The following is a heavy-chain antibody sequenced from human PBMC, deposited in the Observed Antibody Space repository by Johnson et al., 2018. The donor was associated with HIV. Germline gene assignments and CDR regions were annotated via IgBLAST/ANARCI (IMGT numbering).Heavy chain of an antibody. CDR1: GFTFDDYG. CDR2: INWNGNAR. Sequence: VQLVESGGGVVRPGGSLRLSCAASGFTFDDYGMTWVRQAPGKGLEWVSGINWNGNARGYADSVKGRFTISRDNAKNSLYLQMKRLRGEDTALYYCTRGGYCSGGSCYIGNAFDIWGQGTMVTVSS. J-gene: IGHJ3*02. D-gene: IGHD2-15*01. V-gene: IGHV3-20*04. CDR3: TRGGYCSGGSCYIGNAFDI.